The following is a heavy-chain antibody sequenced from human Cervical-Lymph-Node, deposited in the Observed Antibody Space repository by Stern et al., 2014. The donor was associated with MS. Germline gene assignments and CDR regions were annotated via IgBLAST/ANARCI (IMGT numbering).Heavy chain of an antibody. CDR3: ARARRLETTDF. J-gene: IGHJ4*02. CDR1: GFTFSDYP. V-gene: IGHV3-11*01. CDR2: VVSSGVTR. Sequence: QVQLVESGGGFVTPGGSLRLSCAASGFTFSDYPMNWIRQAPGKGLEWVAYVVSSGVTRYYADSVRGRFSISRDNSKNSLFLQMNSLRADDTAVYYCARARRLETTDFWGQGTLVTVTS. D-gene: IGHD1-1*01.